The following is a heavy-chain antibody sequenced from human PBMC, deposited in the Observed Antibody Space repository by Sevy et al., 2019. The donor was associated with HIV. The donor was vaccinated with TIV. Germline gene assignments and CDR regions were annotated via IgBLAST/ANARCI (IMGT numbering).Heavy chain of an antibody. D-gene: IGHD3-22*01. CDR3: ATSYYDSSGYSPLFYYGMDV. V-gene: IGHV1-69*13. J-gene: IGHJ6*02. Sequence: ASVKVSCKTYGGTFINFAITWVRQAPGQGLEWMGGFIPLFDTTNYSQKFQGRVTLTADGSTATAYMELSSLRSEDTAVYYCATSYYDSSGYSPLFYYGMDVWGQGTTVTVSS. CDR2: FIPLFDTT. CDR1: GGTFINFA.